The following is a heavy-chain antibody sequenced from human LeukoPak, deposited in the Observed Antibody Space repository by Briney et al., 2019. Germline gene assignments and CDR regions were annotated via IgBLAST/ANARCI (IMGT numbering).Heavy chain of an antibody. V-gene: IGHV3-74*01. D-gene: IGHD4-17*01. CDR1: GFTFSSHW. J-gene: IGHJ2*01. CDR3: VREDYNDSGWYFDL. CDR2: IKTDGSRT. Sequence: GGSLRLSCAASGFTFSSHWMHWVSQAPGRGLVWVSRIKTDGSRTTYADSVKGRFTISRDNAKNTLYLQMNSLRAEDTAVYYCVREDYNDSGWYFDLWGRGTLVTVSS.